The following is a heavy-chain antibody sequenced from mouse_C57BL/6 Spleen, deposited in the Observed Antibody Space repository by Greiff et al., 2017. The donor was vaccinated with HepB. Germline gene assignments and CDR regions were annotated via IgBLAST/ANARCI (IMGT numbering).Heavy chain of an antibody. D-gene: IGHD1-1*01. CDR1: GYTFTNYW. CDR2: IYPGGGYT. Sequence: VKLQQSGAELVRPGTSVKMSCKASGYTFTNYWIGWAKQRPGHGLEWIGDIYPGGGYTNYNEKFKGKATLTADKSSSTAYMQFSSLTSEDSAIYYCARGGYYGSSYGYYAMDYWGQGTSVTVSS. J-gene: IGHJ4*01. V-gene: IGHV1-63*01. CDR3: ARGGYYGSSYGYYAMDY.